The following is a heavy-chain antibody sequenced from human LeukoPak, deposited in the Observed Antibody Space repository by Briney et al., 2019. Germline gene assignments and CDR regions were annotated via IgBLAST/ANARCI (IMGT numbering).Heavy chain of an antibody. J-gene: IGHJ4*02. V-gene: IGHV3-23*01. D-gene: IGHD2-15*01. CDR2: VSGSGDSP. CDR3: AKGAGVTCYSSIDS. Sequence: GSLRLSCAPSGFTFSSYCISWGRQAPGGGLEGVSGVSGSGDSPYHADSVKGRFTISRDNSKNTLYLHMNNLRAEDTALYFCAKGAGVTCYSSIDSWGQGTLVTVSS. CDR1: GFTFSSYC.